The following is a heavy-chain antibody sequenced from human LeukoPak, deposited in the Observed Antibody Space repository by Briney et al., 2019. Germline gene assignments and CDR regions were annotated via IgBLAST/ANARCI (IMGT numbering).Heavy chain of an antibody. CDR1: GFIFSDYY. D-gene: IGHD3-22*01. CDR3: ARRSSGYYSWGADY. V-gene: IGHV3-11*01. J-gene: IGHJ4*02. Sequence: GGSLRLSCAASGFIFSDYYMSWIRQAPGKGLEWVSYISSSGSTIYYADSVKGRFTISRDNAKHSLYLQMNSVRAEDTAVYYCARRSSGYYSWGADYWGQGTLVTVSS. CDR2: ISSSGSTI.